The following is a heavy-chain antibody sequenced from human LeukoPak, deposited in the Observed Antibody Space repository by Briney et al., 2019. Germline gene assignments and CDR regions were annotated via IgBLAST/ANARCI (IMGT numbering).Heavy chain of an antibody. V-gene: IGHV4-30-4*08. D-gene: IGHD2-2*02. CDR2: IYYSGST. Sequence: SETLSLTCTVSGGSISSGDYYWRWLRQPPGRGLEWIGYIYYSGSTYYNPSLKSRATISVDTSKNQFSLKLSSVTAADTAVYYRAREPIVVVPAALPAPVSWGQGTLVTASS. J-gene: IGHJ5*02. CDR3: AREPIVVVPAALPAPVS. CDR1: GGSISSGDYY.